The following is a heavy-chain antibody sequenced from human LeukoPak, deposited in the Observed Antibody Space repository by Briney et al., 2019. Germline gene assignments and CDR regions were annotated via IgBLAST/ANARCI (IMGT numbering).Heavy chain of an antibody. CDR1: GFTFDDYA. V-gene: IGHV3-9*01. CDR2: ITWDGRST. Sequence: GGSLRLSCAGSGFTFDDYAMHWVRQAPGKGLEWVSVITWDGRSTDYADSVRGRFFISRDNAKTSLYLQMNNLRPEDTAFYYCAKDMGSGWYRTFDYWGRGILVTVSS. J-gene: IGHJ4*02. D-gene: IGHD6-19*01. CDR3: AKDMGSGWYRTFDY.